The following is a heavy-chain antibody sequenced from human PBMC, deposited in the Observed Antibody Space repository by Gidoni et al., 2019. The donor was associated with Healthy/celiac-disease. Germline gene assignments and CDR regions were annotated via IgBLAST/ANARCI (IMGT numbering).Heavy chain of an antibody. Sequence: QVQLVESGGGVVQPGRSLRLSCAASGFTFSSYGMHWVRQAPGKGLEWVAVIWYDGSNKYYADSVKGRFTSSRDNSKNTLYLQMNSLRAEDTAVYYCARGYVGSGAFDIWGQGTMVTVSS. CDR1: GFTFSSYG. CDR2: IWYDGSNK. V-gene: IGHV3-33*01. CDR3: ARGYVGSGAFDI. D-gene: IGHD3-16*01. J-gene: IGHJ3*02.